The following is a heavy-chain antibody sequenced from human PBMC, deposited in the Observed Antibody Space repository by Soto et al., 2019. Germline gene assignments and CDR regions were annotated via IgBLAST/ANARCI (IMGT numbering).Heavy chain of an antibody. Sequence: PGGSLRLSCTASGFTFSSSAMHWVRQAPGKGLEWVAVISYDGSNRYYADSVKGRFTISRDNSKNTLYLKMNSLRAEDTAVYYCARDKRDLRFLEWSYYFAYWGQGTLVTVSS. CDR1: GFTFSSSA. CDR2: ISYDGSNR. V-gene: IGHV3-30-3*01. CDR3: ARDKRDLRFLEWSYYFAY. D-gene: IGHD3-3*01. J-gene: IGHJ4*02.